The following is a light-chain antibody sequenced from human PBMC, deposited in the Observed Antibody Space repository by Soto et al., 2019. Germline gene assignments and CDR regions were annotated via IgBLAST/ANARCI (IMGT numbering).Light chain of an antibody. CDR3: QQRTNWPLT. J-gene: IGKJ4*01. CDR2: DVS. CDR1: QSVSNS. Sequence: EIVLTQSPATLSLSPVERATLSCWASQSVSNSLAWYQQRPGQSPRLLIYDVSTRATGIPARFGGSGSGTDFTLTISSLETEDFAVYYCQQRTNWPLTFGGGTKVEI. V-gene: IGKV3-11*01.